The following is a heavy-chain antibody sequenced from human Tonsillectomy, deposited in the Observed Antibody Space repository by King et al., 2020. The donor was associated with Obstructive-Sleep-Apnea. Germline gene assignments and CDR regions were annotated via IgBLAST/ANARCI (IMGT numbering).Heavy chain of an antibody. CDR3: ARLGTEEDNFDY. D-gene: IGHD1-7*01. CDR1: GFSFSRDW. Sequence: VQLVESGGGLVQPGGALRLSCAASGFSFSRDWMSWVRQAPGKGREWVANIKEDGSEKHYVDAVKGRFSISRDNAKKSLQLQMSSLRAEDTAVYYCARLGTEEDNFDYWGQGTLVTVSS. CDR2: IKEDGSEK. V-gene: IGHV3-7*03. J-gene: IGHJ4*02.